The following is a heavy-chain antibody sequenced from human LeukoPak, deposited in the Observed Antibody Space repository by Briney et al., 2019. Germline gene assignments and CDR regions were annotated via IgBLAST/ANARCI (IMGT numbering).Heavy chain of an antibody. J-gene: IGHJ4*02. D-gene: IGHD3-3*01. CDR1: GYTFTSYD. Sequence: ASVKVSCKASGYTFTSYDINWVRQATGQGLEWMGWMNPNSGNTGYAQKFQGRVTMTRNTSISTAYMELSSLRSEDTAVYYCARRRFLEWSPIDYWGQGTLVTVSS. V-gene: IGHV1-8*01. CDR2: MNPNSGNT. CDR3: ARRRFLEWSPIDY.